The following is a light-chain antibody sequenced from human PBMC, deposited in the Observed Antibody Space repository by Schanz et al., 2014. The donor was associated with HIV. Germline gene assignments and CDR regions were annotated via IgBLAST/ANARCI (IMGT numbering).Light chain of an antibody. V-gene: IGKV3-20*01. J-gene: IGKJ4*01. CDR1: QSVRNNY. CDR2: GAS. CDR3: QHYGDSRGT. Sequence: EIVLTQSPGTLSLSPRIRATLSCRASQSVRNNYLAWYQQKPGQAPRLLIYGASSRAPGIPERFSGSGSGTDFTLTISRLEPEDFAVYYCQHYGDSRGTFGGGTKVDFK.